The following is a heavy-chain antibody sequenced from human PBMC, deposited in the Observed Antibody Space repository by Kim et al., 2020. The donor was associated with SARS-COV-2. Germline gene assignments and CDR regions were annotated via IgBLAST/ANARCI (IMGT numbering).Heavy chain of an antibody. V-gene: IGHV1-46*01. D-gene: IGHD6-13*01. CDR2: IDPTGGST. CDR3: ARAGVAAVWFDS. J-gene: IGHJ5*01. CDR1: GYTFTSYY. Sequence: ASVKVSCKPSGYTFTSYYMQWVRQAPGQGLEWMGIIDPTGGSTTYAQKFQGRVTMTRDASTSTVYVELSSLISDDTAVYYCARAGVAAVWFDSWGQGTLVTVSS.